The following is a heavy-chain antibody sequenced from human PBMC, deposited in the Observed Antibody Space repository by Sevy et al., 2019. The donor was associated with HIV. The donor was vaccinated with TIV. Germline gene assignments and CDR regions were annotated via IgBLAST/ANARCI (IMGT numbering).Heavy chain of an antibody. J-gene: IGHJ6*03. D-gene: IGHD6-6*01. Sequence: GGSLRLSCAASGFTFSSYAMSLVRQAPGKWLEWVSAISGSGGSTYYADSVKGRFTISRDNSKNTLYLQMNSLRAEDTAVYYCAKDAVSSRRNYYYYYMDVWGKGTTVTVSS. CDR1: GFTFSSYA. V-gene: IGHV3-23*01. CDR3: AKDAVSSRRNYYYYYMDV. CDR2: ISGSGGST.